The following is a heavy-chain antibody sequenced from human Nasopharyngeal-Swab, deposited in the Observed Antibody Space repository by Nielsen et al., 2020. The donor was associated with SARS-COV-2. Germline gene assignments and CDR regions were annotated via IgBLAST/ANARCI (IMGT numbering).Heavy chain of an antibody. CDR2: IHYGGST. D-gene: IGHD3-3*01. V-gene: IGHV4-59*01. Sequence: SETLSLTCTASGCSISGYFWSWVRQPPEKGLEWIGYIHYGGSTNYNPSLKSRVTISVEMSKNQFSLRLASVTAADTAVYYCARVGASTIFGVAILNAFDIWGQGTMVTVSS. CDR3: ARVGASTIFGVAILNAFDI. CDR1: GCSISGYF. J-gene: IGHJ3*02.